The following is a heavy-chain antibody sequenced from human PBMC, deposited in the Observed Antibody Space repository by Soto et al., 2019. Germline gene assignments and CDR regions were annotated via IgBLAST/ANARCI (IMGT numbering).Heavy chain of an antibody. CDR2: IGPDGSAK. V-gene: IGHV3-7*01. CDR3: SRYICGRTTACVN. D-gene: IGHD2-21*02. Sequence: EVQLVESGGDLVQPGGSLRLSCAASGFTFSLYLMSWVRQAPGKGLEWVANIGPDGSAKYYMGSVKGRFTISRDNAKSSLYLQMDSLRVEDTAIYYCSRYICGRTTACVNWGQGTQVIVSS. J-gene: IGHJ4*02. CDR1: GFTFSLYL.